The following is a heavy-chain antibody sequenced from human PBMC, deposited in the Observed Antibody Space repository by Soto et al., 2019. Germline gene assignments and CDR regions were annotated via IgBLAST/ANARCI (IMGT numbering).Heavy chain of an antibody. CDR3: ATRPLLPGAP. CDR1: GFTFSSND. J-gene: IGHJ3*01. V-gene: IGHV3-53*01. CDR2: IYSGGST. Sequence: EVQLVESGGGLIQPGGSLRLSCAASGFTFSSNDMNWVRQAPGKGLEGVSLIYSGGSTYYADSVKGRFTISRDNSTNTWYLQMSSLRAEDTAVYYCATRPLLPGAPWGQGTMVTVSS. D-gene: IGHD3-22*01.